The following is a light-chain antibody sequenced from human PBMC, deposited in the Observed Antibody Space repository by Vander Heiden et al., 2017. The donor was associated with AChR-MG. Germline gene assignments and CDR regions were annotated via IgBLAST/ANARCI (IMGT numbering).Light chain of an antibody. CDR3: QQYYSSPCT. Sequence: DIVMTQSPESLAVSLGERATINCKSSLSVLHSSNNKNFLAWYHQKPRQPPKLLIYWGSTRESGVPDRFSGSGSGTDFTLTISSLQAEDVAVYYCQQYYSSPCTFGQGTKLEIK. CDR2: WGS. CDR1: LSVLHSSNNKNF. V-gene: IGKV4-1*01. J-gene: IGKJ2*02.